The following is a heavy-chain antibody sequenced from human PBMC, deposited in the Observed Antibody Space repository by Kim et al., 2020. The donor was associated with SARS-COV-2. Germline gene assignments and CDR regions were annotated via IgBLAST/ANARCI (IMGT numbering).Heavy chain of an antibody. CDR2: ISYDGSNK. CDR1: GFTFSSYG. J-gene: IGHJ6*01. Sequence: GGSLRLSCAASGFTFSSYGMHWVRQAPGKGLEWVAVISYDGSNKYYADSVKGRFTISRDNSKNTLYLQMNSLRAEDTAVYYCAREDSGRYYYYYYGMDV. D-gene: IGHD3-10*01. CDR3: AREDSGRYYYYYYGMDV. V-gene: IGHV3-33*05.